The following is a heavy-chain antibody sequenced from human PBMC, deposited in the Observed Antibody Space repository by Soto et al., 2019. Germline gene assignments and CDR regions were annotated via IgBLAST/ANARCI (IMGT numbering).Heavy chain of an antibody. CDR3: ARGPYLDIVVGTMDV. V-gene: IGHV1-3*01. J-gene: IGHJ6*02. Sequence: ASVKVSCKASGYTFTSYAMHWVRQAPGQRLEWMGWINAGNGNTKYSQKFQGRVTITRDTSASTAYMELSSLRSEDTAVYYCARGPYLDIVVGTMDVWGQGTTVTVSS. CDR2: INAGNGNT. D-gene: IGHD2-2*01. CDR1: GYTFTSYA.